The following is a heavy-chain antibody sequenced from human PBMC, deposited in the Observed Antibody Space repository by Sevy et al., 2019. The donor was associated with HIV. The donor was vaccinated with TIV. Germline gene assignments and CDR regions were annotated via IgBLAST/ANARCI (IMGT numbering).Heavy chain of an antibody. CDR1: GGSISSYY. CDR2: IYYSGST. D-gene: IGHD5-12*01. Sequence: SETLSLTCTVSGGSISSYYWSWIRQPPGKGLEWIGYIYYSGSTNYNPSLKRRVTISVDTSKNQFSLKLSSVTAADTAVYYCARGLGGYEAFDIWGQGTMVTVSS. V-gene: IGHV4-59*01. CDR3: ARGLGGYEAFDI. J-gene: IGHJ3*02.